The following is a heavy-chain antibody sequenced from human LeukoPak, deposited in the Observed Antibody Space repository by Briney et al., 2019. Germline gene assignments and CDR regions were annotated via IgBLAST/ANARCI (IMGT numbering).Heavy chain of an antibody. Sequence: GASVKVSCKASGYTFTSYGISWVRQAPARGLEWMGWISAYNGNTNYAQKLQGTVTMTTDTSTSTAYMELRSLRSDDTAVYYCARDHSARPYDFWSGSNWFDPWGQGTLVTVSS. J-gene: IGHJ5*02. D-gene: IGHD3-3*01. CDR3: ARDHSARPYDFWSGSNWFDP. CDR2: ISAYNGNT. CDR1: GYTFTSYG. V-gene: IGHV1-18*01.